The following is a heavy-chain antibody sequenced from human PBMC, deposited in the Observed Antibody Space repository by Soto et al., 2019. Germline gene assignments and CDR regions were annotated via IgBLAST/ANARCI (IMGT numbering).Heavy chain of an antibody. V-gene: IGHV3-74*03. CDR2: TNGDASST. CDR3: ARRRDGYNYAYYYGMDV. CDR1: GFTFSSYY. Sequence: PGGSLRLSCVASGFTFSSYYMHWVRQAPGKGLVWVSRTNGDASSTAYADSVKGRFTISRDNAKNSLYLQMNSLRDEDTAVYYCARRRDGYNYAYYYGMDVWGQGTTVTVSS. J-gene: IGHJ6*02. D-gene: IGHD5-12*01.